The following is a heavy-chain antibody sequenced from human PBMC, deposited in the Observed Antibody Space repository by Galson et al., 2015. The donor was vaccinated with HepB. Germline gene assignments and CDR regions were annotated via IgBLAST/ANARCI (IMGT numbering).Heavy chain of an antibody. Sequence: SVKVSCKASGYTFINYGINWVRQAPGQGLEWMGWISAYRGNTNYAQSLQGRVTLTTDTSTSTASMELRSLRAEDAAVFYCAKDGYYYARDSFYGIDVWGQGTTVIVSS. CDR1: GYTFINYG. CDR2: ISAYRGNT. V-gene: IGHV1-18*01. D-gene: IGHD2-2*03. CDR3: AKDGYYYARDSFYGIDV. J-gene: IGHJ6*02.